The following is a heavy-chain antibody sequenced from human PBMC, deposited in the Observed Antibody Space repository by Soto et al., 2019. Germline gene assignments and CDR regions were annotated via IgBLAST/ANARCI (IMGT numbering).Heavy chain of an antibody. D-gene: IGHD3-3*01. CDR1: GFTFENYA. Sequence: GGSLRLSCVASGFTFENYAMSWVRQAPGKGLEWVSAISGSGGTTYYSDSVKGRFTISRDNSKNTVYLQMNDLRVEDATEYFCAKDSWAIFGVPAGEYYAMDVWGQGTTVTVSS. V-gene: IGHV3-23*01. CDR3: AKDSWAIFGVPAGEYYAMDV. CDR2: ISGSGGTT. J-gene: IGHJ6*02.